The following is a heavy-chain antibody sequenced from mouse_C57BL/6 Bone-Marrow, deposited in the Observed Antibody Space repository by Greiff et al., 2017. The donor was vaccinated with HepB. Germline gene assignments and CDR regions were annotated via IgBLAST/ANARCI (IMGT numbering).Heavy chain of an antibody. CDR1: GYSFTSYY. Sequence: VQLQQSGPELVKPGASVKISCKASGYSFTSYYIHWVKQRPGQGLEWIGWIYPGSGNTKYNEKFKGKATLTADPSSSTAYMQLSSLTSEDSAVYYCARRDGGGFAYWGQGTLVTVSA. CDR3: ARRDGGGFAY. J-gene: IGHJ3*01. D-gene: IGHD1-1*01. CDR2: IYPGSGNT. V-gene: IGHV1-66*01.